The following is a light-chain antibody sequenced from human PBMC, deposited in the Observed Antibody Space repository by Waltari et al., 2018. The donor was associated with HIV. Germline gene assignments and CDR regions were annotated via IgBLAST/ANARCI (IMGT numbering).Light chain of an antibody. Sequence: DIQMTQSPSSLSASVGDNVTMTDRASQDISNYIAWYQHKPGRSPYLLIYGASTLQSGVPPRFSGSGSGTNFTLTINDLQPEDIATYYCQLYFSAPLSFGGGTRVDFK. CDR2: GAS. J-gene: IGKJ4*01. V-gene: IGKV1-27*01. CDR3: QLYFSAPLS. CDR1: QDISNY.